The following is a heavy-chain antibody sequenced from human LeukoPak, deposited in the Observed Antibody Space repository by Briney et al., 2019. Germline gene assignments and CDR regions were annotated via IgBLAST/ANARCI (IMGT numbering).Heavy chain of an antibody. Sequence: GGSLRLSCAASGFTFSSYAMSWVRQAPGKGLKWVSTISGSGGSTCYADSVKGRFTISRDDSKNTLFLQMNSLRAEDTAIYYCAKDSFSYNGIFDALDVWGQGAMVTVSS. V-gene: IGHV3-23*01. CDR3: AKDSFSYNGIFDALDV. CDR1: GFTFSSYA. D-gene: IGHD2-8*01. CDR2: ISGSGGST. J-gene: IGHJ3*01.